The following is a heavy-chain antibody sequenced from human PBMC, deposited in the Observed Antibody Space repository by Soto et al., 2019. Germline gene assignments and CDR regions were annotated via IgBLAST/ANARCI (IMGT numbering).Heavy chain of an antibody. CDR3: AKRPHREDSGYDLSYWYFDL. CDR1: GFTFSSYA. V-gene: IGHV3-23*01. J-gene: IGHJ2*01. D-gene: IGHD5-12*01. Sequence: EVQLLESGGGLVQPGGSLRLSCAASGFTFSSYAMSWVRQAPGKGLEWVSAISGSGGSTYYADSVKGRFTISRDNSKNTLYLQMNSLRAEDTAVYYCAKRPHREDSGYDLSYWYFDLWGRGTLVTVSS. CDR2: ISGSGGST.